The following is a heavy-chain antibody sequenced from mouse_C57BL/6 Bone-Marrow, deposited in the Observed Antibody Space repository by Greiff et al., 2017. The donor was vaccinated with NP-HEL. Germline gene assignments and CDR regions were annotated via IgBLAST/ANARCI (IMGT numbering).Heavy chain of an antibody. J-gene: IGHJ4*01. Sequence: EVKVVESGGGLVQPGGSLKLSCAASGFTFSDYYMYWVRQTPEKRLEWVAYISNGGGSTYYPDTVKGRFTISRDNAKNTLYLQMSRLKSEDTAMYYCARFITTYAMDYWGQGTSVTVSS. CDR3: ARFITTYAMDY. D-gene: IGHD1-1*01. CDR2: ISNGGGST. V-gene: IGHV5-12*01. CDR1: GFTFSDYY.